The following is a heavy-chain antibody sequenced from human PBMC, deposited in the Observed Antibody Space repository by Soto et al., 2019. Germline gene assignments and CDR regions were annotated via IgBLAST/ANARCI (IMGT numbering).Heavy chain of an antibody. V-gene: IGHV4-31*03. Sequence: SETLSLTCTVSGDSITSDDFYCGWIRQHPGKGLEWIGYMYHSGNTYYNPSLRGRLTMSLDTSKNQFSLKLTSVTAADTAGYYCVKYYYVSSGPNSYDPWGRGAPVTVSS. CDR1: GDSITSDDFY. CDR3: VKYYYVSSGPNSYDP. D-gene: IGHD3-22*01. J-gene: IGHJ5*02. CDR2: MYHSGNT.